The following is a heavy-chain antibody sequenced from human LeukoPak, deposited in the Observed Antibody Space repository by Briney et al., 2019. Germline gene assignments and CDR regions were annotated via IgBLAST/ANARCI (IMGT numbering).Heavy chain of an antibody. D-gene: IGHD5-24*01. J-gene: IGHJ3*02. V-gene: IGHV3-23*01. CDR3: ARSRGWLQRNGAFDI. CDR2: ISGSGGST. Sequence: GGSLRLSCAASGFTFSSYAMSWVRQAPGKGLEWVSAISGSGGSTYYADSVKGRFTISRDNSKNTLYLQMNSLRAEDTAVYYCARSRGWLQRNGAFDIWGQGTMVTVSS. CDR1: GFTFSSYA.